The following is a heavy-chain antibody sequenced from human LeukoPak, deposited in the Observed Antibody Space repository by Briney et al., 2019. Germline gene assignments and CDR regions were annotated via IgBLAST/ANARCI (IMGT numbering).Heavy chain of an antibody. CDR2: ISYDGSNK. CDR1: GFTFSSYA. CDR3: ARDKGAYGDHFDY. J-gene: IGHJ4*02. D-gene: IGHD2-21*02. Sequence: GGSLRLSCATSGFTFSSYAMHWVRQAPGKGLEWVTFISYDGSNKYYADSVKGRFTISRDNSKNTLYLQMSSLRAEDTAVFYCARDKGAYGDHFDYWGQGTLVTVSS. V-gene: IGHV3-30-3*01.